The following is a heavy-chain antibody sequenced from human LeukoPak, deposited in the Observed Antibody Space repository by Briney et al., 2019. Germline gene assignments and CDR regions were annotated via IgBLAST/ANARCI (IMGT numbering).Heavy chain of an antibody. CDR2: IIPIFGTA. Sequence: SVKVSCKASGGTFSSYAISWVRQAPGQGLEWMGGIIPIFGTANYAQKFQGRVTITTDESTSTAYMELSSLRSEDTAVYYCARGDYCSSTSCYGPIDYWGQGTLVTVSS. J-gene: IGHJ4*02. D-gene: IGHD2-2*01. CDR1: GGTFSSYA. CDR3: ARGDYCSSTSCYGPIDY. V-gene: IGHV1-69*05.